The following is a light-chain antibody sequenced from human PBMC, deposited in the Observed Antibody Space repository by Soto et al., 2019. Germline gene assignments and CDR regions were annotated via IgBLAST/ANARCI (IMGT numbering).Light chain of an antibody. J-gene: IGKJ1*01. CDR2: AAF. CDR3: QNYDSAPWT. Sequence: DLQMTQSPSSLSASVGDSVTITCRASQGISNFLAWYQQKPGKVPKLLIYAAFTLQSGLPSRFSGSGSGTDFTLTISSLQPEDVATYYCQNYDSAPWTFGQGTKVEIK. V-gene: IGKV1-27*01. CDR1: QGISNF.